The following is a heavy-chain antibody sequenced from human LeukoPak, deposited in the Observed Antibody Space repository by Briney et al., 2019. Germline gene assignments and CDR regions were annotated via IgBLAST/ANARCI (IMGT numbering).Heavy chain of an antibody. V-gene: IGHV4-39*07. J-gene: IGHJ4*02. CDR2: IYDSGST. CDR1: GGSISSSSYY. D-gene: IGHD5-18*01. Sequence: PSETLSLTCTVSGGSISSSSYYWGWIRQPPGKGLQWIGSIYDSGSTYYNPSLKSRVTISVDTSKNQFSLRLTSVTAADTAVYYCARLTVMVPPGDWGQGTLVTVSS. CDR3: ARLTVMVPPGD.